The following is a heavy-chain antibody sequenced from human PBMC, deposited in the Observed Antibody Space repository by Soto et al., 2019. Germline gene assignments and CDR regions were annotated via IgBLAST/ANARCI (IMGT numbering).Heavy chain of an antibody. V-gene: IGHV2-5*02. J-gene: IGHJ4*02. CDR2: IYGDDDK. Sequence: QITLRESGPTRVRPTQTLSLTCTFSGFSLHTSQVGVGWVRQPPGKALEGLALIYGDDDKRYSPSLKRRLSITEDTTENQVVLITNNKHPVDRATYYGTYRAVCSGSYWDGGYFDSWGQGALVTVSS. CDR1: GFSLHTSQVG. D-gene: IGHD2-15*01. CDR3: TYRAVCSGSYWDGGYFDS.